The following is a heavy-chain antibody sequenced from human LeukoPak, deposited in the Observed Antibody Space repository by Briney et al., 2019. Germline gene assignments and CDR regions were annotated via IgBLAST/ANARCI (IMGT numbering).Heavy chain of an antibody. CDR2: INHSGST. CDR1: GGSFSGYY. V-gene: IGHV4-34*01. CDR3: ARGSQELWIQLWPTWGFDY. J-gene: IGHJ4*02. Sequence: SETLSLTCAVYGGSFSGYYWSWIRQPPGKGLEWIGEINHSGSTNYNPSLKSRVTISVDTSKNQFSLKLSSVTAADTAVYYCARGSQELWIQLWPTWGFDYWGQGTLVTVSS. D-gene: IGHD5-18*01.